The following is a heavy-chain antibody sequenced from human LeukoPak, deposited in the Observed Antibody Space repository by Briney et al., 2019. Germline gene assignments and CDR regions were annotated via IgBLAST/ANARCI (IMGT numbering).Heavy chain of an antibody. D-gene: IGHD6-13*01. J-gene: IGHJ3*02. Sequence: GVSVKVSCKASGYTFTSYAMHWVRQAPGQRLEWMGWINAGNGNTKYSQKFQGRVTITRDTSASTAYMELSSLRSEDTAVYYCARGVGSSSWDRHDAFDIWGQGTMVTVSS. CDR1: GYTFTSYA. CDR2: INAGNGNT. V-gene: IGHV1-3*01. CDR3: ARGVGSSSWDRHDAFDI.